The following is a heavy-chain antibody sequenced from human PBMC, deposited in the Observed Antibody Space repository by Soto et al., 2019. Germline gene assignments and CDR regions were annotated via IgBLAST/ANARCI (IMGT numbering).Heavy chain of an antibody. CDR2: IYPGDSDT. D-gene: IGHD3-3*01. CDR1: GYSFTSYW. J-gene: IGHJ5*02. V-gene: IGHV5-51*01. Sequence: PGESLKISCKGSGYSFTSYWIGWVRQMPGKGLEWMGIIYPGDSDTRYSPSFQGQVTISADKSISTAYLQWSSLKASDTAMYYCARHPTYYDFWSGPYNWFDPWGQGTLVTVSS. CDR3: ARHPTYYDFWSGPYNWFDP.